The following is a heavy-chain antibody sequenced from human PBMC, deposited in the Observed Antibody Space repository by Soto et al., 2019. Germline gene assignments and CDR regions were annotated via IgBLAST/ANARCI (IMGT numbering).Heavy chain of an antibody. CDR2: IYYSGST. CDR3: ARLRGGPIYYGSGSYYNIHYYYYGMDV. Sequence: PSETLSLTCTVAGGSISSYYWSWIRQPPGMGLERTGYIYYSGSTNYSPSLKSRVTISVDTSKNQFSLKLSSVTAADTAVYYCARLRGGPIYYGSGSYYNIHYYYYGMDVWGQGTTVTVSS. D-gene: IGHD3-10*01. CDR1: GGSISSYY. J-gene: IGHJ6*02. V-gene: IGHV4-59*01.